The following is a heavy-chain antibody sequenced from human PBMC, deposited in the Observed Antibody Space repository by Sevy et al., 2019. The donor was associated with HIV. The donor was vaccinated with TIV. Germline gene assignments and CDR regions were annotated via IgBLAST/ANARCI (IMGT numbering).Heavy chain of an antibody. J-gene: IGHJ6*02. V-gene: IGHV3-23*01. CDR2: ISHSGDGT. Sequence: GGSLRLSCAASGFTFSSYAMRWVRQAPGKGLEWVSAISHSGDGTYYADSVKGRFTISRDNSKNTLYLEMNSLRAEDTAVYYCAKGTLVVPTVIYYYYGMSVWGQGTTLTVSS. CDR1: GFTFSSYA. D-gene: IGHD2-2*02. CDR3: AKGTLVVPTVIYYYYGMSV.